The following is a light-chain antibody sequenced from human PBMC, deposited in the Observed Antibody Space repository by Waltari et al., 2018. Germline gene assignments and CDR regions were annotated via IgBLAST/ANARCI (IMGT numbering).Light chain of an antibody. Sequence: QAGLTQPPSVSEGLRQTATLTCTGGSNNVGNQGAAWLQHHQGHPPKLLSYRNNKRPSGISERFTASTSGNTASLTITGLQPEDEADYYCSAWDSSLNARVFGGGTKLTVL. CDR2: RNN. CDR1: SNNVGNQG. V-gene: IGLV10-54*01. J-gene: IGLJ3*02. CDR3: SAWDSSLNARV.